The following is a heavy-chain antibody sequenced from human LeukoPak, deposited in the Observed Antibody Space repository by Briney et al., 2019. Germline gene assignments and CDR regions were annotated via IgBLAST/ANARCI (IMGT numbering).Heavy chain of an antibody. D-gene: IGHD6-6*01. J-gene: IGHJ4*02. CDR1: GGSISSSSYY. V-gene: IGHV4-39*01. Sequence: SETLSLTCTVSGGSISSSSYYWGRIRQPPGKGLEWIGSIYYSGSTYYNPSLKSRVTISVDTSKNQFSLKLSSVTAEDTAVYYCARRLKYSSSSRWGLYFDYWGQGTLVTVSS. CDR3: ARRLKYSSSSRWGLYFDY. CDR2: IYYSGST.